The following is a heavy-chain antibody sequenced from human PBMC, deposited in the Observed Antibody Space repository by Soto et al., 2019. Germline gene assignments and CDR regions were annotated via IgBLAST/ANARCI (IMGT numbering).Heavy chain of an antibody. CDR3: AKDLSPLYYYYGMDV. CDR2: ISGSGGST. J-gene: IGHJ6*02. V-gene: IGHV3-23*01. CDR1: GFTTSSYA. Sequence: GGSLRLSCAASGFTTSSYAMSWVRQAPGKGLEWVSAISGSGGSTYYADSVKGRFTISRDNSKNTLYLQMNSLRAEDTAVYYCAKDLSPLYYYYGMDVWGQGTTVTSP.